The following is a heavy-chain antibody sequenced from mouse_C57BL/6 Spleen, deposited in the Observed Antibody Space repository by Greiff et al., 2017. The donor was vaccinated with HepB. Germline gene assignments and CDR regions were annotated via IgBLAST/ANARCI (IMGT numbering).Heavy chain of an antibody. J-gene: IGHJ4*01. D-gene: IGHD6-2*01. Sequence: QVQLQQPGAELVRPGSSVKLSCKASGYTFTSYWMDWVKQRPGQGLEWIGNIYPSDSETHYNQKFKDKATLTVDKSSSTAYMQRSSLTSEDSAVYYCARKGLVYAMDYWGQGTSVTVSS. V-gene: IGHV1-61*01. CDR3: ARKGLVYAMDY. CDR2: IYPSDSET. CDR1: GYTFTSYW.